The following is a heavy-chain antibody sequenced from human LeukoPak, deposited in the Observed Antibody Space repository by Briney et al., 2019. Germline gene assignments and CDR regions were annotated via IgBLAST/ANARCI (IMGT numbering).Heavy chain of an antibody. CDR1: GFTFSSYA. CDR3: AKDGSGSYYGASFDY. Sequence: PGGSLRLSCAASGFTFSSYAMSWVRQAPGKGLEWVSAISGSGGSTYYADSVKGRFTISRDNSKNTLYLQMNSLRAEDTAVYYCAKDGSGSYYGASFDYWGQGTLVTVSS. V-gene: IGHV3-23*01. J-gene: IGHJ4*02. D-gene: IGHD3-10*01. CDR2: ISGSGGST.